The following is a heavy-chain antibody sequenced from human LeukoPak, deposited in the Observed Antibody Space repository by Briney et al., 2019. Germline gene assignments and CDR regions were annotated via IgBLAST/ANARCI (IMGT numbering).Heavy chain of an antibody. Sequence: ASVKVSCKASGYTFINYGISWVRQAPGQGLEWMGWISAYNGYTNYAQKLQGRVTMATDTSTSTAYMELRSLRSDDTAVYYCARRVGHSSGWDYFDYWGQGTLVTVSP. D-gene: IGHD6-19*01. CDR2: ISAYNGYT. J-gene: IGHJ4*02. CDR3: ARRVGHSSGWDYFDY. V-gene: IGHV1-18*01. CDR1: GYTFINYG.